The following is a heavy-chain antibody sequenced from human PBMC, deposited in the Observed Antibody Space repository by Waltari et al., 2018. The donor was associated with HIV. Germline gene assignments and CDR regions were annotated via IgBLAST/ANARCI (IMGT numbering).Heavy chain of an antibody. CDR3: AKKGALVSPGNYFDY. V-gene: IGHV3-23*01. J-gene: IGHJ4*02. CDR1: GFTFSSFA. D-gene: IGHD2-8*02. CDR2: ISPTDGAT. Sequence: EVQLLESGGGLVQPGGSLRLSCTASGFTFSSFAMNWVRQAPGKGLEWVSSISPTDGATYHADSVKGRFTISRDNSKNTLYLQMNSLRAEDTARYYCAKKGALVSPGNYFDYWGQGALVTVFS.